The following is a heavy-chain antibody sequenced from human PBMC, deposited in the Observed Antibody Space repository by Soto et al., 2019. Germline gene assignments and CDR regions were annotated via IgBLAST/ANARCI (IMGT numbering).Heavy chain of an antibody. Sequence: QVQLVQSGAEVKKPGSSVKVSCKASGGTFSNYAFTWVRQAPGPGLEWMGGIIPIFGTVNHAQKFEGRVTMTADESTRTAYMELSRLRSEDTAVYYCARYGAPKQVWLSYYSSFGMDVWGQGTTVTVSS. D-gene: IGHD5-18*01. V-gene: IGHV1-69*12. CDR3: ARYGAPKQVWLSYYSSFGMDV. J-gene: IGHJ6*02. CDR2: IIPIFGTV. CDR1: GGTFSNYA.